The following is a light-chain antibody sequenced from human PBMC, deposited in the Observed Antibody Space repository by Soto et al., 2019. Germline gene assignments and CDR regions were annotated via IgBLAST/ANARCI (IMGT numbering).Light chain of an antibody. V-gene: IGLV1-40*01. J-gene: IGLJ2*01. CDR3: QSYDSSLSGHVI. Sequence: QSVLTQPPSVSGAPGQRVTISCTGSSSNIGAGHDVHWYQQVPGDAPKLLIYANNKRPSGVPDRFSGSRSGTSASVAITGLQADDEADYYCQSYDSSLSGHVIFGGGTKLTVL. CDR2: ANN. CDR1: SSNIGAGHD.